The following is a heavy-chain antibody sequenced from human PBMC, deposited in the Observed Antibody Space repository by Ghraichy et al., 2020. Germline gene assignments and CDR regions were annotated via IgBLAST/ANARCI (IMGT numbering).Heavy chain of an antibody. CDR2: SSGFGGST. CDR3: AKDHVLDYYVSGSCQYYFDY. Sequence: GGSLRLSCAASGFTFSSFAMSWVRQAPGKGLEWVSSSSGFGGSTYYADSVKGRFTISRDHSTNTLYLHINSLRAEDTAVYYCAKDHVLDYYVSGSCQYYFDYWGQGTLVTVSS. D-gene: IGHD3-10*01. CDR1: GFTFSSFA. V-gene: IGHV3-23*01. J-gene: IGHJ4*02.